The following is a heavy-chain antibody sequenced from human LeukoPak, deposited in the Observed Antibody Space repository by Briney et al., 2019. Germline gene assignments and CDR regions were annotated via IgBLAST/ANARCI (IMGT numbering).Heavy chain of an antibody. D-gene: IGHD6-19*01. CDR1: GFTFSSYA. CDR3: AMTPYSSGWYFFDY. Sequence: HAGGSLRLSCAASGFTFSSYAMSWVRQAPGKGLEWVSAISGGSTYYADSVKGRFTISRDNSKNTLYLQMNSLRAEDTAVYYCAMTPYSSGWYFFDYWGQGTLVTVSS. CDR2: ISGGST. V-gene: IGHV3-23*01. J-gene: IGHJ4*02.